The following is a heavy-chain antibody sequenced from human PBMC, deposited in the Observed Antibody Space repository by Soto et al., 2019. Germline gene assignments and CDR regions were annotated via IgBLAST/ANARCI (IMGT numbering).Heavy chain of an antibody. J-gene: IGHJ4*02. V-gene: IGHV1-18*01. Sequence: ASVKVSCKASGYTFTSYGISWVRQAPGQGLEYMGWISDYNGNTNFAQKFQGRVTLTTDTSTSTAYMELRSLTSDDTATYFCARDSSDFRSGYFRAFDYWGQGTQVTVSS. CDR3: ARDSSDFRSGYFRAFDY. CDR1: GYTFTSYG. D-gene: IGHD3-3*01. CDR2: ISDYNGNT.